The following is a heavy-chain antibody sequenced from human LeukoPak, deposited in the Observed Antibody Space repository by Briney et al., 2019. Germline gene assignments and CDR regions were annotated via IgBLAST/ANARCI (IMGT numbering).Heavy chain of an antibody. CDR2: ISYDGSNK. Sequence: GGSLRLSCAASGFTFSSYAMHWVRQAPGKGLEWVAVISYDGSNKYYADSVKGRFTISRDNSKNTLYLQMNSLRAEDTAVYYCARDHGDYAGYYFDYWGQGILVTVSS. V-gene: IGHV3-30*04. J-gene: IGHJ4*02. D-gene: IGHD4-17*01. CDR1: GFTFSSYA. CDR3: ARDHGDYAGYYFDY.